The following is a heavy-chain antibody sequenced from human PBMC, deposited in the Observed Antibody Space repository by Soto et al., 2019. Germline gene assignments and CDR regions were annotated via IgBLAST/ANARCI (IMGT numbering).Heavy chain of an antibody. CDR1: GDSVSSNSAA. V-gene: IGHV6-1*01. Sequence: SQTLSLTCAISGDSVSSNSAAWNWIRQSPSRGLEWLGRTYYRSKWYNDYAVSVKSRITINPDTSKNQFSLQLNSVTPEDTAVYYCARDLDYGDSVEYYFDYWGQGTLVTVSS. CDR2: TYYRSKWYN. J-gene: IGHJ4*02. CDR3: ARDLDYGDSVEYYFDY. D-gene: IGHD4-17*01.